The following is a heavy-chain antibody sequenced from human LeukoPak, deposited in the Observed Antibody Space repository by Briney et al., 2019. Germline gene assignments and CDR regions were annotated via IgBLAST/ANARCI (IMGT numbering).Heavy chain of an antibody. D-gene: IGHD3-10*01. J-gene: IGHJ6*03. CDR3: ARLWGGSGNLHLPPRYYYYYMDV. CDR1: GGSFSGYY. Sequence: PSETLSLTCAVYGGSFSGYYWSWIRQPPGKGLEWIGEINHSGSTNYNPSLKSRVTISVDTSKNQLSLKLSSVTAADTAVYYCARLWGGSGNLHLPPRYYYYYMDVWGKGTTVTISS. V-gene: IGHV4-34*01. CDR2: INHSGST.